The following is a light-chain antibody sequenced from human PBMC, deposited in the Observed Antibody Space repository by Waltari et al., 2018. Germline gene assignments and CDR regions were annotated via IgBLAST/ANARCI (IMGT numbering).Light chain of an antibody. V-gene: IGLV2-8*01. CDR3: SSYAGINGPL. J-gene: IGLJ1*01. Sequence: QRPGKAPKLMIYDVSQRPSGVPDRFSGSKSGNTASLTVSGLQADDEADYYCSSYAGINGPLFGTGTKVTVL. CDR2: DVS.